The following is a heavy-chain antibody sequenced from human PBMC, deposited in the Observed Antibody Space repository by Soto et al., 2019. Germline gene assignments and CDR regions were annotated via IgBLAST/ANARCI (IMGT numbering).Heavy chain of an antibody. CDR2: IVPNVGTV. V-gene: IGHV1-69*06. CDR3: ARRDTSGFLRYFDN. D-gene: IGHD3-3*01. J-gene: IGHJ4*02. Sequence: ASVKVSCKSSGGTFSSFINYPINWVRQAPGQGLGWMGGIVPNVGTVNYAQKFRGKVTITADKSTGTAYMELSSLRSEDTALYYCARRDTSGFLRYFDNWGQGTQVTVSS. CDR1: GGTFSSFINYP.